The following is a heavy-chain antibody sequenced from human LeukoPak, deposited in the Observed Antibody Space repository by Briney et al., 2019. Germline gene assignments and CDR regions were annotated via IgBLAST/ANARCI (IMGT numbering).Heavy chain of an antibody. CDR2: ISGSGGST. V-gene: IGHV3-23*01. CDR1: GFTFSSYA. J-gene: IGHJ4*02. CDR3: AKDFYGGSDYGGPFDY. Sequence: GGFLRLSCAASGFTFSSYAMSWVRQAPGKGLEWISAISGSGGSTYYADSVKGRFTISRDNSKNTLYLRMNSLRAEDTAVYYCAKDFYGGSDYGGPFDYWGQGTLVTVSS. D-gene: IGHD4-23*01.